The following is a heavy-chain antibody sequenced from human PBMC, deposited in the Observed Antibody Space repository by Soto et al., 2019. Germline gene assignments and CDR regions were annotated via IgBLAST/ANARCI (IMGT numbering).Heavy chain of an antibody. J-gene: IGHJ4*02. CDR2: VYHTGST. Sequence: SENLSLICGVSGASITTYYWSWIRQAPGKGLEWIGNVYHTGSTDYNSSLRSRVTISVDTSKNQFSLNMNSVTAADTAVYYCARRLFGSGWTLDSWGQGALVTVSS. CDR1: GASITTYY. D-gene: IGHD6-19*01. V-gene: IGHV4-59*13. CDR3: ARRLFGSGWTLDS.